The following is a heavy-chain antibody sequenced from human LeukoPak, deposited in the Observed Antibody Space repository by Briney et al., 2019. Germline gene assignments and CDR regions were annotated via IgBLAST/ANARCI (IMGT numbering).Heavy chain of an antibody. D-gene: IGHD2-15*01. V-gene: IGHV1-2*06. CDR2: INPNSGGT. CDR1: GYTFTDYY. J-gene: IGHJ6*02. Sequence: ASVKVSCKASGYTFTDYYMHWVRQAPGQGLEWMGRINPNSGGTNYAQKFQGRVTMTRDTSISTAYMELSRLRSDDTAVYYCARDQLGYCSGGSCYSGAYYYYGMDVWGQGTTVTVSS. CDR3: ARDQLGYCSGGSCYSGAYYYYGMDV.